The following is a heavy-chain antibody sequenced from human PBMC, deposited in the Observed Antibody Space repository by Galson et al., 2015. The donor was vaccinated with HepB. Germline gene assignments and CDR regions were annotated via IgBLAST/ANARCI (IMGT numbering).Heavy chain of an antibody. D-gene: IGHD6-13*01. CDR1: GFTFSDYA. J-gene: IGHJ4*02. CDR2: ISYDGSNK. V-gene: IGHV3-30-3*01. CDR3: ARDPGYSSNWYYFDN. Sequence: SLRLSCAASGFTFSDYAVHWVRQAPGKGLEWVALISYDGSNKYYTDSVKGRFTISRDNSKNTLYLQMSSLRAEGTAVYYCARDPGYSSNWYYFDNWGQGTLVTVSS.